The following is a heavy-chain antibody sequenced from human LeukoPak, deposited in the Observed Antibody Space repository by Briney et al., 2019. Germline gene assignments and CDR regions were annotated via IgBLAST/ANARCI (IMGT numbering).Heavy chain of an antibody. CDR2: IYYSGST. J-gene: IGHJ4*02. D-gene: IGHD3-22*01. Sequence: SETLSLTCTVSGGSISSSSYYWGWIRQPPGKGPEWIGSIYYSGSTYYNPSLKSRVTISVDTSNNEFSLKLGSVTAADTAVYYCARAGGYYYADFDHWGQGTLVTVSS. CDR3: ARAGGYYYADFDH. CDR1: GGSISSSSYY. V-gene: IGHV4-39*07.